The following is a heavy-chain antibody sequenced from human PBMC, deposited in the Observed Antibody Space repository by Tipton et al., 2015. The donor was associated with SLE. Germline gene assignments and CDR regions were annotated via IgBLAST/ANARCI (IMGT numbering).Heavy chain of an antibody. D-gene: IGHD3-22*01. V-gene: IGHV3-30-3*01. Sequence: SLRLSCAASGFTFSSYAMRWVRQAPGKGLEWVAVISYDGSNKYYADSVKGRFTISRDNSKNTLYLQMNSLRAEDTAVYYCARDEGRKDYYDSSGYPDGWGQGTLVTVSS. CDR3: ARDEGRKDYYDSSGYPDG. CDR1: GFTFSSYA. CDR2: ISYDGSNK. J-gene: IGHJ4*02.